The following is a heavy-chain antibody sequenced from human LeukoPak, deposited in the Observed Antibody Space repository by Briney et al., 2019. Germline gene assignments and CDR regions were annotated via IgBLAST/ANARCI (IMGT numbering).Heavy chain of an antibody. CDR1: GYSFTSYW. CDR3: ARRDIVVVPAAYDAFDI. CDR2: IYPGDSDT. Sequence: GESLKISCKGSGYSFTSYWIGWVRQMPGKGLEWMGIIYPGDSDTRYSPSFQGQVTISADKSISTAYLQWSSLKASDTAMYYCARRDIVVVPAAYDAFDIWGQGTMVTVSS. V-gene: IGHV5-51*01. J-gene: IGHJ3*02. D-gene: IGHD2-2*01.